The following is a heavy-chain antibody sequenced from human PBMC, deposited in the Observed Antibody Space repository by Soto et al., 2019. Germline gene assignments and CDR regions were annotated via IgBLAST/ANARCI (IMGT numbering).Heavy chain of an antibody. CDR2: MNPNSGST. V-gene: IGHV1-2*02. CDR1: GYTFTSYD. J-gene: IGHJ4*02. D-gene: IGHD3-9*01. Sequence: GASVKVSCKASGYTFTSYDINWVRQATGQGLEWMGWMNPNSGSTNYAQKFQGRVTMTRDTSISTAYMELSRLRSDDTAVYYCARGGDLYDILTGSFDYWGQGTLVTVSS. CDR3: ARGGDLYDILTGSFDY.